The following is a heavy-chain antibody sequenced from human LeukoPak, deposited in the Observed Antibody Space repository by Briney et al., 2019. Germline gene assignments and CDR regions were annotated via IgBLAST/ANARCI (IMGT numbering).Heavy chain of an antibody. D-gene: IGHD2-15*01. CDR2: ISSSSSYI. Sequence: GGSLRLSCAASGFTFSSYSMNWVRQAPGKGLEWVSSISSSSSYIYYADSVKGRFTISRDNSKNTLYLQMNSLRAEDTAVYYCARGLLGYYFDYWGQGTLVTVSS. J-gene: IGHJ4*02. CDR3: ARGLLGYYFDY. CDR1: GFTFSSYS. V-gene: IGHV3-21*01.